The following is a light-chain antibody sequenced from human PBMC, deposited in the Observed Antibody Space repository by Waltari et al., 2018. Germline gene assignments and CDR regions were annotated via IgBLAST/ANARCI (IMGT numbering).Light chain of an antibody. V-gene: IGLV2-14*03. CDR1: SSDSGRYNY. CDR3: SSFVGANNLAWV. Sequence: HSALTQPASVSGSPGQTVTISCTGTSSDSGRYNYVAWYQHHPDKVPKLIIYDGNNRPSGSADRCSACKTGDTASLTMSGLRAEDEADYYCSSFVGANNLAWVFGGGTKVTV. CDR2: DGN. J-gene: IGLJ3*02.